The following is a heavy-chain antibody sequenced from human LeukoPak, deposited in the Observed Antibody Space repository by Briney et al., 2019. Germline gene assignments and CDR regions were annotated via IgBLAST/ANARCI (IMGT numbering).Heavy chain of an antibody. CDR3: ARAIGTSQFYFYYGMDV. J-gene: IGHJ6*02. V-gene: IGHV5-51*01. D-gene: IGHD2-2*01. Sequence: GESLKISCKGFGYTFINYWIAWVRQMPGKGLEWMGIIYAGDSDTRYSPSFQGQVTISVDKSISTAYLQWSSLQASDTAMYYCARAIGTSQFYFYYGMDVWGQGTTVTVSS. CDR2: IYAGDSDT. CDR1: GYTFINYW.